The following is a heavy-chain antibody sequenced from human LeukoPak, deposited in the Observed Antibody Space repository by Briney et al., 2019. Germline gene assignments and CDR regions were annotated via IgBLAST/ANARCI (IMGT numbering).Heavy chain of an antibody. Sequence: SETLSLTCAVYGGSFSGYYWSWIRQPPGKGLEWIGEINHSGSTNYNPSLKSRVTISVDTSKNQFSLKLSSVTAADTAVYYCARAISVRGVIKGRYYYMDVWGKGTTVTVSS. J-gene: IGHJ6*03. V-gene: IGHV4-34*01. CDR1: GGSFSGYY. D-gene: IGHD3-10*02. CDR2: INHSGST. CDR3: ARAISVRGVIKGRYYYMDV.